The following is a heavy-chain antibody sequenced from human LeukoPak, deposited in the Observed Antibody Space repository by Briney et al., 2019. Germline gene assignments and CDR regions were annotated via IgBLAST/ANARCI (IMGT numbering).Heavy chain of an antibody. Sequence: PGGSLRLSCAASGFTFSSYSMNWVRQAPGKGLEWVANIKEDGSEKYYVDSVKGRFTISRDNAKNSLYLQMDSLRAEDTAVYFCARGLWSGTYWGQGTLVTVSS. V-gene: IGHV3-7*01. CDR1: GFTFSSYS. CDR2: IKEDGSEK. J-gene: IGHJ4*02. D-gene: IGHD3-3*01. CDR3: ARGLWSGTY.